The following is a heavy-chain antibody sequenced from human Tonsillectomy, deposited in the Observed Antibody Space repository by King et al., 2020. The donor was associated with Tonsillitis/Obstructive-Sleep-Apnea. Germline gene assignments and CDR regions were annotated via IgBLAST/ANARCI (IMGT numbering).Heavy chain of an antibody. CDR1: SGSISSYY. CDR2: IYYSGST. Sequence: QLQESGPGLVKPSETLSLTCTVSSGSISSYYWSWIRQPPGKGLEWIGYIYYSGSTNYNPSLKSRVAISVNTSKNQFILKMSSMTAADTAVYYCARTLMIRFEFRRSIPYYYCGLVVWGQGTTVTVS. D-gene: IGHD6-6*01. CDR3: ARTLMIRFEFRRSIPYYYCGLVV. J-gene: IGHJ6*02. V-gene: IGHV4-59*01.